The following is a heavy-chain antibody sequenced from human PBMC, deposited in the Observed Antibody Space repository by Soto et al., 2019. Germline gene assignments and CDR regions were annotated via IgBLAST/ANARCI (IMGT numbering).Heavy chain of an antibody. CDR1: GFSISDCS. CDR2: ISTNNDSI. V-gene: IGHV3-48*01. Sequence: GGSLRLSCAASGFSISDCSMNWVRRAPGKGLEWISYISTNNDSIYYADSVKGRFTISRDNAKNSLYLQMNSLRAEDTALYYCASVLGSRRSGSYPSYWGQGTLVTVSS. J-gene: IGHJ4*02. CDR3: ASVLGSRRSGSYPSY. D-gene: IGHD3-10*01.